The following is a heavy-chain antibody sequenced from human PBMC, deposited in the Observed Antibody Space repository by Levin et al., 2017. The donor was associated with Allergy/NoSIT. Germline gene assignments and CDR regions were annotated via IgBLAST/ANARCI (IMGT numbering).Heavy chain of an antibody. CDR2: ISYDGSNK. J-gene: IGHJ6*02. CDR3: ARVGPEGWEPSGMDV. CDR1: GFTFSSYA. D-gene: IGHD1-26*01. Sequence: GGSLRLSCAASGFTFSSYAMHWVRQAPGKGLEWVAVISYDGSNKYYADSVKGRFTISRDNSKNTLYLQMNSLRAEDTAVYYCARVGPEGWEPSGMDVWGQGTTVTVSS. V-gene: IGHV3-30*04.